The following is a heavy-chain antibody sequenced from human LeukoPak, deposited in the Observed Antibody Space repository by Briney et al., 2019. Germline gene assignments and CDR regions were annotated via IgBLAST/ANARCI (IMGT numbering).Heavy chain of an antibody. CDR3: ARSGWSDAFDI. CDR2: IYYSGST. Sequence: PSETLSLTCTVSGGSISSYYWSWIRQPPGKGLEWIGYIYYSGSTNYNPSLKSRVTISVDTSKNQFSLKLRCVTAADTLVYYCARSGWSDAFDIWGQGTMVTVSS. V-gene: IGHV4-59*01. CDR1: GGSISSYY. D-gene: IGHD2-15*01. J-gene: IGHJ3*02.